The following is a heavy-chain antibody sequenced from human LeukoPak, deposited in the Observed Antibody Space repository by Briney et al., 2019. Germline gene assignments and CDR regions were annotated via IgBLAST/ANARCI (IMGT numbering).Heavy chain of an antibody. J-gene: IGHJ6*03. Sequence: ASVKVSCKASGYTFISYSMHWVRQAPGQGLEWMGIIDPSGGSTSYAQKFQGRVTMTRDMSTNTVYMELSSLRSEDTALYYCARLARYSSSPISPFYYYYYMDVWGKGTTVTVSS. CDR1: GYTFISYS. V-gene: IGHV1-46*01. D-gene: IGHD6-6*01. CDR2: IDPSGGST. CDR3: ARLARYSSSPISPFYYYYYMDV.